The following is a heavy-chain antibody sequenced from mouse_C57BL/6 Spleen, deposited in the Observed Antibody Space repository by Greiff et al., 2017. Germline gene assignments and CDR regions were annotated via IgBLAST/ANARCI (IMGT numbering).Heavy chain of an antibody. CDR2: IHPNSGST. CDR3: ARPGDGYYEFAY. Sequence: QVQLQQPGAELVKPGASVKLSCKASGYTFTSYWMHWVKQRPGQGLEWIGMIHPNSGSTNYNEKFKGKATLTVDKSSRTAYMQLSSLTSEDSAVYYCARPGDGYYEFAYWGQGTLVTVSA. J-gene: IGHJ3*01. V-gene: IGHV1-64*01. D-gene: IGHD2-3*01. CDR1: GYTFTSYW.